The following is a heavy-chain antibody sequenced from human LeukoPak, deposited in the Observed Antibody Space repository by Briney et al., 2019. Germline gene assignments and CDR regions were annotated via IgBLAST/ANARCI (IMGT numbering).Heavy chain of an antibody. D-gene: IGHD5-24*01. Sequence: SETLSLTCTVSGGSISSGGYYWSWIRQPPGKGLEWIGYIYHSGSTYYNPSLKSRVTISVDRSKNQFSLKLSSVTAADTAVYYCARGLSPVEMATHYWGQGTLVTVSS. CDR3: ARGLSPVEMATHY. V-gene: IGHV4-30-2*01. CDR1: GGSISSGGYY. J-gene: IGHJ4*02. CDR2: IYHSGST.